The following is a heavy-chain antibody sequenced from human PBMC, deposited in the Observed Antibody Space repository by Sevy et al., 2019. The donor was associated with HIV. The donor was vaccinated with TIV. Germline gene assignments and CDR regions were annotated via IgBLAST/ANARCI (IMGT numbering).Heavy chain of an antibody. Sequence: GGSLRLSCAATGFTFSNYAMHWVRQAPGKGMEWVAIIWSDGAYQYHGDSVKGRFTISRDNSKNTLYLQMNNVRVEDTAVYYCARGGYYYDNAAYYALDSXGXGTLVTVSS. CDR2: IWSDGAYQ. J-gene: IGHJ4*02. D-gene: IGHD3-22*01. CDR3: ARGGYYYDNAAYYALDS. CDR1: GFTFSNYA. V-gene: IGHV3-33*01.